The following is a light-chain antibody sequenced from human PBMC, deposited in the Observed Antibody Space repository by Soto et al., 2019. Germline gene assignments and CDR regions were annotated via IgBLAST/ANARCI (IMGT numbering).Light chain of an antibody. CDR1: SSDVGSYNY. CDR2: EVT. V-gene: IGLV2-14*01. Sequence: QSALTQPASVSGSPGQSITISCTGTSSDVGSYNYVSWYQQHPGTSPKLLIYEVTNRPSGVSNRFSGSKSGNTASLIISGLQAEDEADYYCSSYKARSTWVFGGGTKLTVL. J-gene: IGLJ3*02. CDR3: SSYKARSTWV.